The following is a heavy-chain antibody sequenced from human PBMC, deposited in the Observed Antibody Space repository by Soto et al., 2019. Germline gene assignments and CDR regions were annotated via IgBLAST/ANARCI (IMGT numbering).Heavy chain of an antibody. D-gene: IGHD6-13*01. CDR2: IKQDGSEK. CDR3: ARSEGIAAAILFDY. J-gene: IGHJ4*02. CDR1: GFTSSSYW. V-gene: IGHV3-7*03. Sequence: PGGTLRLSCAASGFTSSSYWMSWIRQAPGKGPEWVANIKQDGSEKYYVESVKGRFTISRDNAKNSLYLQMNSLRAEDTAVYYCARSEGIAAAILFDYWGQGTLVTVSS.